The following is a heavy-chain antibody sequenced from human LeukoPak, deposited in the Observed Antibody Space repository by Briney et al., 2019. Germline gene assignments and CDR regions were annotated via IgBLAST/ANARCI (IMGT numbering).Heavy chain of an antibody. CDR3: AKDVGSWYVKSLGDY. CDR2: IRYDGSNK. Sequence: PGGSLRLSCAASGFTFSSYGMHWVRQAPGKGLEWVAFIRYDGSNKYYADSVKGRFTISRDNSKNTLYLQMNSLRAEDTAVYYCAKDVGSWYVKSLGDYWGQGTLVTVSS. V-gene: IGHV3-30*02. D-gene: IGHD6-13*01. CDR1: GFTFSSYG. J-gene: IGHJ4*02.